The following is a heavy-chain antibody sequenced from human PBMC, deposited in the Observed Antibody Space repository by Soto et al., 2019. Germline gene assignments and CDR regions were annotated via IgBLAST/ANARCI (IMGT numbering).Heavy chain of an antibody. CDR3: AKDTGGEVAGVYYYYGMDV. Sequence: GGALRLSCAASGFTFDDYAMHWVRQAPGKGLEWVSLISWDGGSTYYADSVKGRFTISRDNSKNSLYLQMNSLRAEDTALYYCAKDTGGEVAGVYYYYGMDVWGQGTTVTVSS. V-gene: IGHV3-43D*04. D-gene: IGHD6-19*01. CDR1: GFTFDDYA. J-gene: IGHJ6*02. CDR2: ISWDGGST.